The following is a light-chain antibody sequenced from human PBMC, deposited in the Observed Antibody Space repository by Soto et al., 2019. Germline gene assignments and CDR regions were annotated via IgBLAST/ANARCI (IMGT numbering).Light chain of an antibody. V-gene: IGLV2-11*01. Sequence: QSALTQPRSVSGSPGQSVTISCTGTSSDVGGYNYVSWYQQHPGKAPKLMIYDVSKRPSGVPDRFSGSKSGNTASLTISGLQAEDEADYYCCSYSGSYTLFGGGPKLT. CDR1: SSDVGGYNY. CDR2: DVS. CDR3: CSYSGSYTL. J-gene: IGLJ2*01.